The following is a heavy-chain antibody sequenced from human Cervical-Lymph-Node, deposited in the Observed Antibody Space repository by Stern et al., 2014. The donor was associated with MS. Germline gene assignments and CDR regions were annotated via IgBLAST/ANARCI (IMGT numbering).Heavy chain of an antibody. Sequence: VQLVESGAEVKKPGSSGRLSCQASGGTFSKYAVSWVRQAPGQGLAWMGGFITVFGTSNYAQNFQGRVTITADESASTVYMDLRSLTSEDTAVYYCARHSSDYYFYSFDSWGLGTLVTVSS. CDR3: ARHSSDYYFYSFDS. CDR2: FITVFGTS. J-gene: IGHJ4*02. V-gene: IGHV1-69*01. D-gene: IGHD3-22*01. CDR1: GGTFSKYA.